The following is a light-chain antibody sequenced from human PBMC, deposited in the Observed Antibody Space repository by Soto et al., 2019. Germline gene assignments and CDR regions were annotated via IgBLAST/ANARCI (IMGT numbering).Light chain of an antibody. Sequence: DVLMTQSPLSLPVTLGQPATISCRSSQSLIYDDGDAYLNWFQQRPGQSPRRLIYMVSKRDSGVPDRFSCSGSGTDFTLRISRVEAEDVGFYYCMQGTHWPPTFGQGTKVEIK. CDR2: MVS. J-gene: IGKJ1*01. CDR3: MQGTHWPPT. CDR1: QSLIYDDGDAY. V-gene: IGKV2-30*01.